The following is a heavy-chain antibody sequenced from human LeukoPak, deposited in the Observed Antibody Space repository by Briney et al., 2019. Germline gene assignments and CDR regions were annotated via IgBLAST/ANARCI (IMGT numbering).Heavy chain of an antibody. CDR2: IIPIFGTA. CDR3: ARDEAAAADYYYYYGTDV. J-gene: IGHJ6*02. CDR1: GGTFSSYA. V-gene: IGHV1-69*06. Sequence: ASVKVSCKASGGTFSSYAISWVRQAPGQGLEWMGGIIPIFGTANYAQKFQGRVTITADKSTSTAYMELSSLRSEDTAVYYCARDEAAAADYYYYYGTDVWGQGTTVTVSS. D-gene: IGHD6-13*01.